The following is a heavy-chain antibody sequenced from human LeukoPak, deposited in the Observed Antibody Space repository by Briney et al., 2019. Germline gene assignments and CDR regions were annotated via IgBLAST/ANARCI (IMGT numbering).Heavy chain of an antibody. V-gene: IGHV1-18*01. CDR2: ISALNGNA. J-gene: IGHJ4*02. CDR3: ARDEQYQLMILDF. Sequence: ASVKVSCKASGYTFTDYGFTWVRQAPGQGLEWMGWISALNGNANYAHKFRGRVTLTRDTSTSIAYMELRSLKSDDTAVYYCARDEQYQLMILDFWGQGTLITVSS. CDR1: GYTFTDYG. D-gene: IGHD3-16*01.